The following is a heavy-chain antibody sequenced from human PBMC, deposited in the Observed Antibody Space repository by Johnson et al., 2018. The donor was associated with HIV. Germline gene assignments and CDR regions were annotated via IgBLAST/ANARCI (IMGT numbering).Heavy chain of an antibody. Sequence: VQVVESGGGVVQPGGSLRLSCAASGFTFSSYAMHWVRQAPGKGLEWVAVISYDGSEKYYADSVTGRFTFSRDNSKNTLYLQMNSLRAEDTAVYYCAKDRGETGWDAFDIWGQGTMVTVSS. V-gene: IGHV3-30*04. D-gene: IGHD6-19*01. CDR1: GFTFSSYA. CDR2: ISYDGSEK. J-gene: IGHJ3*02. CDR3: AKDRGETGWDAFDI.